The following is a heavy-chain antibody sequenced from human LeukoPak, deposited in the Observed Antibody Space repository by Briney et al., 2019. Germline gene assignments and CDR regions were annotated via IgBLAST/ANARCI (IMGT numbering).Heavy chain of an antibody. V-gene: IGHV3-30*18. CDR2: ISYDGSNK. Sequence: GGSLRLSCAASGFTFSSYGMHWVRQAPGKGLEWVAVISYDGSNKYYADSVKGRFTISRDNSKNTLYLQMNSLRAEDTAVYYCAKDANYYDSSGPLDYWGQRTLVTVSS. J-gene: IGHJ4*02. CDR1: GFTFSSYG. CDR3: AKDANYYDSSGPLDY. D-gene: IGHD3-22*01.